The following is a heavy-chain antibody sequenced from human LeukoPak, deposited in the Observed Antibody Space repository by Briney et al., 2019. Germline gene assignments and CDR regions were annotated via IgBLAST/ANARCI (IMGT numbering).Heavy chain of an antibody. V-gene: IGHV4-59*01. Sequence: SETLSLPCTVSGGSISSYYWSWIRQPPGKGLEWIGYIYYSGSTNYNPSLKSRVTISVDTSKNQFSLKLSSVTAADTAVYYCARHLRGGILYYYDYWGQGTLVTVSS. J-gene: IGHJ4*02. D-gene: IGHD2-15*01. CDR2: IYYSGST. CDR3: ARHLRGGILYYYDY. CDR1: GGSISSYY.